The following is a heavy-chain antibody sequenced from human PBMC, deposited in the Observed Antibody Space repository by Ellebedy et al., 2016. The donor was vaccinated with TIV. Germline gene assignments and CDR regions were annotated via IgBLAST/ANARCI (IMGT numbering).Heavy chain of an antibody. D-gene: IGHD6-19*01. CDR1: GFTFSNAW. J-gene: IGHJ4*02. CDR2: ISGDGGGT. V-gene: IGHV3-64D*06. CDR3: NQWLLS. Sequence: PGGSLRLSCAASGFTFSNAWMNWVRQAPGKGLEYVSAISGDGGGTYYADFVKGRFTISRDNSKNTVYLQMSSLRAEDTAVYYCNQWLLSWGQGTLVTVSS.